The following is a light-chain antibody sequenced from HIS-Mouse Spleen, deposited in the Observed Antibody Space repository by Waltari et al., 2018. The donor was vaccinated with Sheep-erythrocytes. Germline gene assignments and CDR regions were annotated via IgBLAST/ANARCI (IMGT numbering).Light chain of an antibody. Sequence: SYELTQPPSVSVSPGPTARINCSGDALPKQYAYWYQQKPGQAPVVVIYKDSERPSGIPERFSGSSSGTTVTLTISGVQAEDEADYYCQSADSSGTYVFGTGTKVTVL. CDR1: ALPKQY. V-gene: IGLV3-25*03. J-gene: IGLJ1*01. CDR2: KDS. CDR3: QSADSSGTYV.